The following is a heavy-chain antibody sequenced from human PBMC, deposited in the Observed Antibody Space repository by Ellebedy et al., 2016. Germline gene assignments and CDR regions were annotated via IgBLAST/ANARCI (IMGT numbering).Heavy chain of an antibody. CDR3: VKGLGYNSNPTSYEDC. J-gene: IGHJ4*02. CDR1: GFAFNTYA. Sequence: GESLKISXAASGFAFNTYAMTWVRQAPGKGLEWVSAISGPGSSTYYADSVKGRFTISRDNSKGTLYLVLNSLGADDTAVYYCVKGLGYNSNPTSYEDCWGQGTLVTVSS. CDR2: ISGPGSST. D-gene: IGHD2-2*01. V-gene: IGHV3-23*01.